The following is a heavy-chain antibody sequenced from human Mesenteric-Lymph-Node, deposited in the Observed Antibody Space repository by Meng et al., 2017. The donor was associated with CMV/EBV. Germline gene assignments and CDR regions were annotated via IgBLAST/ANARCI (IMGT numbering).Heavy chain of an antibody. CDR3: AREAVWFAKDDAFDI. Sequence: GESLKISCATSGFIFNNYYMSWVRQAPGKGLEGVANIKQDGRETFYVDSVKGRFTISRDNAKNSVYLQMNSLRAEDTAQYYCAREAVWFAKDDAFDIWGQGTMVTV. CDR2: IKQDGRET. J-gene: IGHJ3*02. D-gene: IGHD3-10*01. V-gene: IGHV3-7*01. CDR1: GFIFNNYY.